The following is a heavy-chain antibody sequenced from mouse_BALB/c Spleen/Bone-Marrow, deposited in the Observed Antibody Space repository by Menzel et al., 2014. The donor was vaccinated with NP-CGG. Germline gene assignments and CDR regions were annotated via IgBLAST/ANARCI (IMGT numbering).Heavy chain of an antibody. CDR3: ARNWVYFDY. Sequence: QVQLQQSGAELVKPGAPVKLSCKASGYTFTSYWMNWVKQRPGRGLEWIGRIDPSDSETHYNQKFKDKATLTADKSSSTAYIQLSSLTSEDSAVYYCARNWVYFDYWGQGTTLTVSS. D-gene: IGHD4-1*01. CDR2: IDPSDSET. CDR1: GYTFTSYW. V-gene: IGHV1-69*02. J-gene: IGHJ2*01.